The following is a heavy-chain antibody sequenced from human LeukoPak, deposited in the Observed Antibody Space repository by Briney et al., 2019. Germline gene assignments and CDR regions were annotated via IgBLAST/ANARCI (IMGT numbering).Heavy chain of an antibody. CDR1: GGSISSYY. Sequence: PSETLSLTCTVSGGSISSYYWSWIRQPPGKGLEWIGYIYYSGSTNYNPSLKSRVTISVDTSKNQFSPKLSSVTAADTAVYYCARVSGYCSGGTCYGAFDIWGQGTLVTVSS. V-gene: IGHV4-59*08. J-gene: IGHJ3*02. CDR2: IYYSGST. CDR3: ARVSGYCSGGTCYGAFDI. D-gene: IGHD2-15*01.